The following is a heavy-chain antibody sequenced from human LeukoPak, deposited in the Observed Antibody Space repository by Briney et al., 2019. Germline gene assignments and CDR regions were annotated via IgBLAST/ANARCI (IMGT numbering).Heavy chain of an antibody. CDR2: ISYDGSNK. CDR1: GFTFSSYG. D-gene: IGHD3-10*01. J-gene: IGHJ4*02. CDR3: ATDWSGEVY. V-gene: IGHV3-30*03. Sequence: HGVSLRLSCAASGFTFSSYGMHWVRQAPGKGLEWVAVISYDGSNKYYADSVKGRFTISRDNSKNTLYLQMYSLKTEDSAVYYCATDWSGEVYWGQGTLVTVFS.